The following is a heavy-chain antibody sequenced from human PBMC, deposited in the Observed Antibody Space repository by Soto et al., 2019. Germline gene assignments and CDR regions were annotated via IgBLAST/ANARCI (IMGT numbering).Heavy chain of an antibody. V-gene: IGHV1-8*01. CDR1: GYTFTSYD. CDR3: ARGSDAIFGVVPNWFDP. Sequence: ASVKVSCKASGYTFTSYDINWVRQATGQGLEWMGWMNPNSGNTGYAQKFQGRVTMTRNTSISTAYMELSSLRSEDTAVYYCARGSDAIFGVVPNWFDPWGQGTLVTVSS. D-gene: IGHD3-3*01. CDR2: MNPNSGNT. J-gene: IGHJ5*02.